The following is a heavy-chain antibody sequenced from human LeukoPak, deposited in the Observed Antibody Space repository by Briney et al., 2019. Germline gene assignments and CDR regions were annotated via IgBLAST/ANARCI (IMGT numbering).Heavy chain of an antibody. CDR2: ISYDGSNK. Sequence: GGSLRLSCAASGFTFSSYAMHWVRQAPGKGLEWVAVISYDGSNKYYADSVKGRFTISRDNAKNSLYLQMNSLRAEDTAVYYCARVTRLLWFGETLAPYYYYMDVWGKGTTVTVSS. CDR1: GFTFSSYA. D-gene: IGHD3-10*01. V-gene: IGHV3-30*04. J-gene: IGHJ6*03. CDR3: ARVTRLLWFGETLAPYYYYMDV.